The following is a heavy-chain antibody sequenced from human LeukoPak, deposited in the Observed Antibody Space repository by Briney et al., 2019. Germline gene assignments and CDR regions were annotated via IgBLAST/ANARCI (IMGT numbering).Heavy chain of an antibody. V-gene: IGHV3-23*01. D-gene: IGHD4-23*01. CDR3: AKGVRHYGGNSPYFDY. CDR2: ISGSGGST. J-gene: IGHJ4*02. Sequence: GGSLRLSCAASGFTFSSYAMSWVRQAPGKGLEWVSAISGSGGSTYYADSVKGRFTISRDNSKNTLYLQMNSLRAEDTAVYYCAKGVRHYGGNSPYFDYWGQGTLVTASS. CDR1: GFTFSSYA.